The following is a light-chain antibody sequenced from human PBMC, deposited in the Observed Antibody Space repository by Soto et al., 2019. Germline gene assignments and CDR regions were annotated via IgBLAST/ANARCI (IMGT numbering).Light chain of an antibody. Sequence: DMQMTQSPSSLSASVGDRVTITCRASQGLGDYLTWYQQKPGKAPKLLIYSASSLKSGGPSRFSGSGSGTDFTLTISGLQPEDVATYYCLTYNGPPLSLGGGTKVEI. J-gene: IGKJ4*01. CDR2: SAS. V-gene: IGKV1-27*01. CDR1: QGLGDY. CDR3: LTYNGPPLS.